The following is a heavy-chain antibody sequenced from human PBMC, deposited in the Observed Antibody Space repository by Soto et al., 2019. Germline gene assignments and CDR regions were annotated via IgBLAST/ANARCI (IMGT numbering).Heavy chain of an antibody. CDR2: TYHSGTT. Sequence: QVQLQESGPGLVKPSETLSLTCTVSGDSISSSNWWSWVRQPPGKGLEWIGETYHSGTTKYNPSLKSRFTLSLTVANTQFSLELKSVTAADTAVYYCAREGSGSPVSVWGQGALVIVSS. CDR1: GDSISSSNW. V-gene: IGHV4-4*02. D-gene: IGHD3-10*01. CDR3: AREGSGSPVSV. J-gene: IGHJ4*02.